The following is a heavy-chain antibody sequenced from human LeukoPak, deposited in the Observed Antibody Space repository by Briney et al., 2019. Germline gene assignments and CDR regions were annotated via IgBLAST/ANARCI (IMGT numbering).Heavy chain of an antibody. CDR3: ARTISPYDSSGPYSY. Sequence: ASVKVSCKASGYTFTNYYIHWMRQAPGQGLEWVGIINLNAVTTRYAQKFQGRITVTRDTSTSTAYMELSSLRSEDTAVYYCARTISPYDSSGPYSYWGQGTLVTVSS. CDR1: GYTFTNYY. V-gene: IGHV1-46*01. CDR2: INLNAVTT. D-gene: IGHD3-22*01. J-gene: IGHJ4*02.